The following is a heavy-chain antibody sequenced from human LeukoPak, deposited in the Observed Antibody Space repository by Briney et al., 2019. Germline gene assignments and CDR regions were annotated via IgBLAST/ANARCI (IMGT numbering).Heavy chain of an antibody. CDR3: AKSDIVVVPAAIRY. CDR2: ISGSGGST. J-gene: IGHJ4*02. CDR1: GFTFSSYA. V-gene: IGHV3-23*01. Sequence: GGSLRLSCAASGFTFSSYAMSWVRQAPGKGLEWVSTISGSGGSTYYADSVKGRFTISRDNSKNTLYLQMNSLRAEDTAVYYCAKSDIVVVPAAIRYWGQGTLVTVSS. D-gene: IGHD2-2*02.